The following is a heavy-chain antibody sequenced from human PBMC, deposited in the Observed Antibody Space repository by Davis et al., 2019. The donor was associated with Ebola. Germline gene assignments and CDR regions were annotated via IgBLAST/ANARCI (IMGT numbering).Heavy chain of an antibody. J-gene: IGHJ3*02. V-gene: IGHV3-48*04. CDR1: GFTFSSYS. D-gene: IGHD1-26*01. CDR2: ISSSSSTI. CDR3: AKDTSNIWFDI. Sequence: PGGSLRLSCAASGFTFSSYSMNWVRQAPGKGLEWVSYISSSSSTIYYADSVKGRFTISRDNAKNSLYLQMNGLRVEDTAIYYCAKDTSNIWFDIWGQGTNVTVSS.